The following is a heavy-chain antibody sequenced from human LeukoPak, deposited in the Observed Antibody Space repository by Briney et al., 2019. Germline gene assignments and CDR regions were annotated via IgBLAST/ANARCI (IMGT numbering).Heavy chain of an antibody. CDR2: IIPIFGTE. V-gene: IGHV1-69*13. Sequence: ASVKVSCKASGGTFSSYAISWVRQAPGQGREWMGGIIPIFGTENYAQKFQGRVTITVDESTSTAYMELSSLRSEDTAVYYCARDYGGSSYFDYWGQGTLVTVSS. J-gene: IGHJ4*02. CDR1: GGTFSSYA. CDR3: ARDYGGSSYFDY. D-gene: IGHD4-17*01.